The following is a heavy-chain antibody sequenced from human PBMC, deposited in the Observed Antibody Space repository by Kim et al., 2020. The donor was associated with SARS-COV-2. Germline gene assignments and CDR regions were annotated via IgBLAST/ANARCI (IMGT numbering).Heavy chain of an antibody. J-gene: IGHJ4*02. CDR1: GGSFSGYY. CDR2: INHSAST. D-gene: IGHD2-2*01. V-gene: IGHV4-34*01. Sequence: SETLSLTCAVYGGSFSGYYWSWIRQPPGKGLEWIGEINHSASTNYNPSLKSRVTISVDPSKNQSSLKRSSVTAADTAVYYCARAVRCSSTSCYAYFDYWGQGTLVTVS. CDR3: ARAVRCSSTSCYAYFDY.